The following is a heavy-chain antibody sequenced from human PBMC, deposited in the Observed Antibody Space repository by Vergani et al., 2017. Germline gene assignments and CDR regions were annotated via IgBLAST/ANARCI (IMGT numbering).Heavy chain of an antibody. J-gene: IGHJ4*02. CDR3: ARGSCLGGSCYKPLFDY. V-gene: IGHV4-61*02. D-gene: IGHD2-15*01. CDR2: IHTSGST. Sequence: QVQLQESGPGLVKPSQTLSLTCTVSGGSINSHNYYWSWIRQPAGKGLEWIGRIHTSGSTNYNPSLKSRVTMSEDTSKNQFSLNLTSVTAADTAVYLFARGSCLGGSCYKPLFDYWGQGMLVTVSS. CDR1: GGSINSHNYY.